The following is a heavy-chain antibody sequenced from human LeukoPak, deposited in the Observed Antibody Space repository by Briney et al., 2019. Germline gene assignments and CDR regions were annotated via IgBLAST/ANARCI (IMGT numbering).Heavy chain of an antibody. J-gene: IGHJ4*02. CDR1: GFTFSNYA. Sequence: PGGSLRLSWAASGFTFSNYAMIWVRQAPEKGLEWVSVISGSGGSTYYADSVKGRFTISRDNSKNTLFLQMNSLRAEDTAVYYCAKKSVRPDWGQGTLVTVSS. CDR3: AKKSVRPD. CDR2: ISGSGGST. V-gene: IGHV3-23*01. D-gene: IGHD2-2*01.